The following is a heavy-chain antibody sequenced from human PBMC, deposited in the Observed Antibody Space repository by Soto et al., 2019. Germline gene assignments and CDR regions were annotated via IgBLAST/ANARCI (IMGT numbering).Heavy chain of an antibody. J-gene: IGHJ4*02. CDR1: GFTFNTYT. D-gene: IGHD1-26*01. Sequence: EVQLVESGGGLVKPGGSLRLSCAASGFTFNTYTMSWVRQAPGRGLEWVASISRTSNYIYYVDSVKGRFTISRDNAKNSLYMQMNSLRAEDTAVYYCRREEYDYLGQGTLVTVSS. CDR3: RREEYDY. CDR2: ISRTSNYI. V-gene: IGHV3-21*01.